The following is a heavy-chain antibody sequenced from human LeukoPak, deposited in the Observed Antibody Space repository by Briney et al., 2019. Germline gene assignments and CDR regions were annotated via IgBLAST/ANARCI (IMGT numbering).Heavy chain of an antibody. J-gene: IGHJ4*02. D-gene: IGHD5-18*01. CDR2: IIPIFGTA. Sequence: SVTVSCTASGGTFSSYAISWVRQAPGQGLEWMGGIIPIFGTANYAQKFQGRVTITADESTSTAYMELSSLRSEDTAVYYCARGDTAMVNDYWGQGTLVTVSS. CDR3: ARGDTAMVNDY. CDR1: GGTFSSYA. V-gene: IGHV1-69*13.